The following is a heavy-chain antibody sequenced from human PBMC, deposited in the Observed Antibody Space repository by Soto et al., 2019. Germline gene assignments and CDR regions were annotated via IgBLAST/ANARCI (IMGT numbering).Heavy chain of an antibody. J-gene: IGHJ4*02. D-gene: IGHD6-19*01. CDR1: GFTFSSYG. CDR3: ARDCAGYSSGWYQRGGFDY. V-gene: IGHV3-33*01. Sequence: QVQLVESGGVVVQPGRSLRLSCAAPGFTFSSYGMHWVRQAPGKGLEWVAVIWYDASNKYYADSVKGRFTISRDNSKNTLYLQMNSLRAEDTAVYYCARDCAGYSSGWYQRGGFDYWGQGTLVTVSS. CDR2: IWYDASNK.